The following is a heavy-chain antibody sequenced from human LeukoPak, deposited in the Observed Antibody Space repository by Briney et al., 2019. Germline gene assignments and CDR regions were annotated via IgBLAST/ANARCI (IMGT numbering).Heavy chain of an antibody. D-gene: IGHD6-19*01. CDR3: TTVGKVAGLGHLYYYGMDV. J-gene: IGHJ6*02. CDR1: GFTFSNAW. CDR2: IKSKTDGGTT. V-gene: IGHV3-15*01. Sequence: GGSLRLSCAASGFTFSNAWMSWVRQAPGKGLEWVGRIKSKTDGGTTDYAAPVKGRFSISRDDSKNTLYLQMNSLKTEDTAVYYCTTVGKVAGLGHLYYYGMDVWGQGTTVTVSS.